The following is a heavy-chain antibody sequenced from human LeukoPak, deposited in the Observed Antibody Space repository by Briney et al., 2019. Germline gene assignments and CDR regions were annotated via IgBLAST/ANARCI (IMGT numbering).Heavy chain of an antibody. Sequence: PGRSLTLSCAASGFTFSTYGTHWVRQAPGKGLEWVAVIWYDGTNEYYADSVKGRFTISRDNSKNTLYLQMNSLRAEDTALYFCARDYGSGRGVEISYYHYGMDVWGQGTTVTVSS. D-gene: IGHD3-10*01. CDR2: IWYDGTNE. CDR3: ARDYGSGRGVEISYYHYGMDV. V-gene: IGHV3-33*01. CDR1: GFTFSTYG. J-gene: IGHJ6*02.